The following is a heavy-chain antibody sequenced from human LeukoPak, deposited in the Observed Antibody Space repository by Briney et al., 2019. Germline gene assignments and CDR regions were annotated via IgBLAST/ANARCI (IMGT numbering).Heavy chain of an antibody. CDR2: INWNSDNI. D-gene: IGHD3-22*01. V-gene: IGHV3-9*01. J-gene: IGHJ3*02. Sequence: PGGSLRLSCAASGFTFNDHAMYWVRQAPGKGLEWVSGINWNSDNIGYADSVRGRFTISRDDAKNSLFLQMNSLGVEDTALYYCARAPYYYDTTGLGAVDIWGQGTMVTVSS. CDR3: ARAPYYYDTTGLGAVDI. CDR1: GFTFNDHA.